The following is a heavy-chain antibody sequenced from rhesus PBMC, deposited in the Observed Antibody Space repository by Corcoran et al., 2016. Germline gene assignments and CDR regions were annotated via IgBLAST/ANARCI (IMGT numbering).Heavy chain of an antibody. CDR1: GFTFSDHE. CDR3: SRGGVRFGDV. CDR2: IREGGATT. D-gene: IGHD3-3*01. J-gene: IGHJ5-1*01. V-gene: IGHV3-100*02. Sequence: DVQLVESGGGLVKPGGSLRLSCVGSGFTFSDHEMHWVRQAPGKGLEGVYVIREGGATTFYADSVKGRFTVSRDNAKNSLFLQMNSLRAEDTAIYSCSRGGVRFGDVWGAGVLVTVSS.